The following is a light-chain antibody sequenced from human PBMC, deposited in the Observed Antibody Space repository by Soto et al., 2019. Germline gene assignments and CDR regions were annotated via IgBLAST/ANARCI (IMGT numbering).Light chain of an antibody. CDR1: QRVRRK. CDR3: QQYNHWPAIT. J-gene: IGKJ5*01. CDR2: EVA. Sequence: IVSTQSPATLSRSPGERSTLSWRASQRVRRKLAWYQQQPGQAPRLLIYEVATRATGIPARFSGSGSGTELALTISSLQPEDFAAYYCQQYNHWPAITFGQGTRLEI. V-gene: IGKV3D-15*01.